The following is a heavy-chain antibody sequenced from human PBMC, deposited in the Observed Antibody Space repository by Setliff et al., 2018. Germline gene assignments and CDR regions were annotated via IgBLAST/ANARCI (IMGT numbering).Heavy chain of an antibody. D-gene: IGHD3-22*01. J-gene: IGHJ3*02. CDR1: GGSISSGGYY. CDR3: ARDYYDSRGSYAFDI. CDR2: IYYSGST. Sequence: PSETLSLTCTVSGGSISSGGYYWSWIRQHPGKGLEWIGYIYYSGSTYYNPSLKSRVTISVDTSKNQFSLNLSSVTAADTAMYYCARDYYDSRGSYAFDIWGQGTVVTVSS. V-gene: IGHV4-31*03.